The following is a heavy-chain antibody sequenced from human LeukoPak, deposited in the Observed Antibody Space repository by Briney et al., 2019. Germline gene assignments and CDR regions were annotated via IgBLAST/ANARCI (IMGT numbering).Heavy chain of an antibody. CDR1: GFTFTNYP. Sequence: GRSLRLSRAASGFTFTNYPIHWVRRAPGKGLERVTVISYDGSTKYYADSVKGRFTISRDNSKNTLYLQMNSLRAEDTAVYYCARESPPQYSYDSSSYLGPMDAFDIWGQGTMVTVSS. V-gene: IGHV3-30*04. CDR2: ISYDGSTK. CDR3: ARESPPQYSYDSSSYLGPMDAFDI. D-gene: IGHD3-22*01. J-gene: IGHJ3*02.